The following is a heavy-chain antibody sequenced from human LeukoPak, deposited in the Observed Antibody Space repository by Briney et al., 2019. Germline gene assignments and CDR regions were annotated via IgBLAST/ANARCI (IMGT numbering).Heavy chain of an antibody. CDR1: GGTFSSYA. J-gene: IGHJ4*02. CDR3: ARSRVMEGLQRSTSGLIGY. D-gene: IGHD3-16*02. CDR2: IIPIFGTA. V-gene: IGHV1-69*06. Sequence: SVKVSCKASGGTFSSYAISWVRQTPGHGLEWMGGIIPIFGTANYAQKFQGRVTITADKSTSTAYMELSSLRAEDTAVYYCARSRVMEGLQRSTSGLIGYWGQGTLVTVSS.